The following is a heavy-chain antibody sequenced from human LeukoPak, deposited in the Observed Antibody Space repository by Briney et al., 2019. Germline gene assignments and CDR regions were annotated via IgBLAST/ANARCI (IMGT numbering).Heavy chain of an antibody. CDR3: THCGSNYYESSGLHYFDY. D-gene: IGHD3-22*01. J-gene: IGHJ4*02. Sequence: SGPTLAKPTQTLTLTCTFSGFSLRTSGAGVGWIRQPPGKALDWLAVIYWDDDKRYSPSLKSRLTITKDTSKNQVLLTMTNMDPVDTATYYCTHCGSNYYESSGLHYFDYWGQGTLVTVSS. V-gene: IGHV2-5*02. CDR1: GFSLRTSGAG. CDR2: IYWDDDK.